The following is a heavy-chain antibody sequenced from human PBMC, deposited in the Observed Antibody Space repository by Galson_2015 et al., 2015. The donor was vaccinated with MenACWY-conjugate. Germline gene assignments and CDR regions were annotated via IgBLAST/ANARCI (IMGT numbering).Heavy chain of an antibody. CDR3: ASQTWTGYFEY. V-gene: IGHV3-7*03. CDR2: IKQDGSEK. J-gene: IGHJ4*02. CDR1: GLTFSNYW. Sequence: SLRLSCAASGLTFSNYWMSWVRQAPGKGLEWVTNIKQDGSEKYYVDSVKGRFTISRDNAKNSLYLQMNSLRAEDTAMYYCASQTWTGYFEYWGQGTLVTVSS. D-gene: IGHD3-10*01.